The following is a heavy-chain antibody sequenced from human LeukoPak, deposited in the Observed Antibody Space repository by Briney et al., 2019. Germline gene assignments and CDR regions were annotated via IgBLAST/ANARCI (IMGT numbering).Heavy chain of an antibody. CDR2: IYPADSDT. J-gene: IGHJ3*01. V-gene: IGHV5-51*01. Sequence: GESLKISCKASGYSFTSYWIGWVRQMPGKGLEWTGIIYPADSDTRYSPSFQGQVTISADKSTTTAYLQWSSLRASDNAMYYCAREIVPGRGDAYDVWGQGTMVNVFS. CDR1: GYSFTSYW. CDR3: AREIVPGRGDAYDV. D-gene: IGHD2/OR15-2a*01.